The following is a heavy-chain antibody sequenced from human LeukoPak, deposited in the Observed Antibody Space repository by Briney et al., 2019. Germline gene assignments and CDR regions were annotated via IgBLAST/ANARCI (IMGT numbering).Heavy chain of an antibody. J-gene: IGHJ4*02. CDR2: ISGSGGST. V-gene: IGHV3-23*01. CDR3: AQRPDSSGYYDY. D-gene: IGHD3-22*01. CDR1: GFTFSSYA. Sequence: PGGSLRLSCAASGFTFSSYAMSWVRQAPGKGLEWVSAISGSGGSTCYADSVKGRFTISRDNSKNTLYLQMNSLRAEDTAVYYCAQRPDSSGYYDYWGQGTLVTVSS.